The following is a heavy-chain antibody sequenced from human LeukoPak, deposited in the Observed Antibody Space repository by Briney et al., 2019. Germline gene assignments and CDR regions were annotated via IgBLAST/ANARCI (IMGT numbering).Heavy chain of an antibody. CDR1: GFTFSSYA. J-gene: IGHJ4*02. V-gene: IGHV3-23*01. CDR2: ISGSGGST. CDR3: ALSTLSSTGSFDY. D-gene: IGHD2-2*01. Sequence: GGSLRLSCAASGFTFSSYAMSWVRQAPGKGLEWVSAISGSGGSTYYADSVKGRFTISRDNSKNTLYLQMNSLRAEDTAVYYCALSTLSSTGSFDYWGQGTLVTVSS.